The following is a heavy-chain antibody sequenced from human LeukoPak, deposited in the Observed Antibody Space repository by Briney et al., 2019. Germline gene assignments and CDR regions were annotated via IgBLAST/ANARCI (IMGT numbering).Heavy chain of an antibody. Sequence: PSETLSLTCTVSDDSITSSSYYWAWIRQSPGKGLEFIGTIYYSGSTDYNPSLKSRVTISVDTSKNQFSLKLSSVTAADTAVYYCARVGHSSSSFDYWGQGTLVTVSS. CDR2: IYYSGST. CDR1: DDSITSSSYY. CDR3: ARVGHSSSSFDY. D-gene: IGHD6-6*01. V-gene: IGHV4-39*07. J-gene: IGHJ4*02.